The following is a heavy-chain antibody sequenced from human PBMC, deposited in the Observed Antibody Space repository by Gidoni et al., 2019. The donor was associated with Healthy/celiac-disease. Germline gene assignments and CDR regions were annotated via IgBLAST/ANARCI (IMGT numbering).Heavy chain of an antibody. Sequence: QVQLVELGGGEDQPGSPHRRSCAAAGLTFRSYAMHGVRQAPGKGLGWVAVMSYDGSSRCFSDSVEGRFTNSRDNSKNTLYLQMNSLRAKDTAVYYCARAHTEIAVAGSYYYYGMDVWGQGTTVTVSS. CDR2: MSYDGSSR. J-gene: IGHJ6*02. CDR3: ARAHTEIAVAGSYYYYGMDV. V-gene: IGHV3-30*04. D-gene: IGHD6-19*01. CDR1: GLTFRSYA.